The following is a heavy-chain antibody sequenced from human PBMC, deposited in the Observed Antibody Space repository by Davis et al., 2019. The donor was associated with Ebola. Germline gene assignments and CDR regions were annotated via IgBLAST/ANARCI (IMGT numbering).Heavy chain of an antibody. D-gene: IGHD3-10*01. Sequence: ASVKVSCKASGYTFTSYYMHWVRQAPGQGLEWMGIINPSGGSTSYAQKFQGRVTMTRDTSTSTVYMELSSLRSEDTAVYYCARDKNYGPGSYFMGHGMDVWGQGTTVTVSS. J-gene: IGHJ6*02. V-gene: IGHV1-46*01. CDR3: ARDKNYGPGSYFMGHGMDV. CDR1: GYTFTSYY. CDR2: INPSGGST.